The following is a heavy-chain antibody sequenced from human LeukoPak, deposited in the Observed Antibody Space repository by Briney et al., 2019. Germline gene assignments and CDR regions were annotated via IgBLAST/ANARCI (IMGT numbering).Heavy chain of an antibody. J-gene: IGHJ6*03. D-gene: IGHD4-17*01. Sequence: SVKVSCKASGGTFSSYAISWVRQAPGQGLEWMGGIIPIFGTANYAQKFQGRVTITTDESTSTAYMELSSLRSEDTAVYYCARARTTVTTPGYYYYYYMDVWGKGTTVTDSS. CDR2: IIPIFGTA. CDR1: GGTFSSYA. V-gene: IGHV1-69*05. CDR3: ARARTTVTTPGYYYYYYMDV.